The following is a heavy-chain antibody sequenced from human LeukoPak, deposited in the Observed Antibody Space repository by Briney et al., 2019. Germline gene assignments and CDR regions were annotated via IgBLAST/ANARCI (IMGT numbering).Heavy chain of an antibody. D-gene: IGHD2-15*01. J-gene: IGHJ4*02. Sequence: SQTLSLTCTVSGGSISSGGYYWSWIRQHPGKGLEWIGYIYYSGSTYYNPSLKSRVTISVDTSKNQFSLKLSSVTAADTAVYYCARVYCSGGSCYFAYWGQGTLVTVSS. CDR1: GGSISSGGYY. V-gene: IGHV4-31*03. CDR2: IYYSGST. CDR3: ARVYCSGGSCYFAY.